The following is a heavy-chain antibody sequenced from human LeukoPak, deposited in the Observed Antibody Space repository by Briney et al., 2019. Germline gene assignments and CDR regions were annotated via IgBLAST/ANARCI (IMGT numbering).Heavy chain of an antibody. D-gene: IGHD5-12*01. V-gene: IGHV4-34*01. Sequence: SETLSLTCAVYGGSFSGYYWSWIRQPPGKGLEWIGEINHSGSTNYNPSLKSRVTISVDTSKNQFSLKLSSVTAADTAVYYCARVNWSGYDFRGAFDIWGQGKTVTVSS. CDR2: INHSGST. J-gene: IGHJ3*02. CDR3: ARVNWSGYDFRGAFDI. CDR1: GGSFSGYY.